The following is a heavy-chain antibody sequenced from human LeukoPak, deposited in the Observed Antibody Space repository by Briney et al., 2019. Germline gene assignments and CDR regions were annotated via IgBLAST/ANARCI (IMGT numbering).Heavy chain of an antibody. CDR2: IKSKTDGGTT. Sequence: GGSLRLSCAASGFTFSNAWMSWVRQAPGKGLGWVGRIKSKTDGGTTDYAAPVKGRFTISRDDSKNTLYLQMNSLKTEDTAVYYCTTDPFYGSGMTYYYGMDVWGKGTTVTVSS. D-gene: IGHD3-10*01. V-gene: IGHV3-15*01. CDR3: TTDPFYGSGMTYYYGMDV. CDR1: GFTFSNAW. J-gene: IGHJ6*04.